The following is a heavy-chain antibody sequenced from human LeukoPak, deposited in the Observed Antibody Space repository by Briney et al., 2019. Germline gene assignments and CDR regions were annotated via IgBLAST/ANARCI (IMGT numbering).Heavy chain of an antibody. D-gene: IGHD6-19*01. CDR1: GYSFTSYW. CDR2: IYPGDSNT. V-gene: IGHV5-51*01. CDR3: ARQTTGIAVAGTSSKAFDI. J-gene: IGHJ3*02. Sequence: GESLKISCKGSGYSFTSYWIGWVRQMPGKGLEWMGIIYPGDSNTKYSPSFQGQVTISADKSISTAYLQWSSLKASDIAMYYCARQTTGIAVAGTSSKAFDIWGQGTMDTVSS.